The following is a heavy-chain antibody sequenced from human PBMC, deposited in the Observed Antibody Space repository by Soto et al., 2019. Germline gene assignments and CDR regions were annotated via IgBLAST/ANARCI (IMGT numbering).Heavy chain of an antibody. CDR1: GFTFSSAA. J-gene: IGHJ5*02. D-gene: IGHD1-1*01. CDR2: ISGSDART. Sequence: PGGSLRLSCAASGFTFSSAAMNWVRQAPGKGLEWVSIISGSDARTYYADSVKDRFAISRDNSKNTLYLDMNSLRAEDTAVYYCAKSLNINWKNWFDPWGQGTLVTVSS. V-gene: IGHV3-23*01. CDR3: AKSLNINWKNWFDP.